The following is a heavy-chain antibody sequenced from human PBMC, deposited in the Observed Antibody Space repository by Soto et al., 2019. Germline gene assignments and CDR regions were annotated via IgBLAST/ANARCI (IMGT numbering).Heavy chain of an antibody. J-gene: IGHJ5*02. CDR3: VRGGGGGLFDP. Sequence: PGGSLRLSCAGSGFTFGYSYMSWIRQAPGKGLEWLSYISPGSRYPAYADSVKGRFTISRDNARRSLFLQMTSLTAEDTAMYYCVRGGGGGLFDPWGQGTMVTV. CDR1: GFTFGYSY. CDR2: ISPGSRYP. D-gene: IGHD2-15*01. V-gene: IGHV3-11*06.